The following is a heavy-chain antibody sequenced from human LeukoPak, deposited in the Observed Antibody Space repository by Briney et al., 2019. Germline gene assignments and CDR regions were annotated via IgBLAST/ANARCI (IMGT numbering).Heavy chain of an antibody. CDR1: GGSISSYY. CDR2: IYTSGST. Sequence: SETLSLTCTVSGGSISSYYWNWIRQPAGKGLEWVGRIYTSGSTNYNPSLKSRITISLDTSKNQFSLKLTSVTAADTAVYYCARDGDGYNFFDYWGQGTLVTVSS. D-gene: IGHD5-24*01. V-gene: IGHV4-4*07. J-gene: IGHJ4*02. CDR3: ARDGDGYNFFDY.